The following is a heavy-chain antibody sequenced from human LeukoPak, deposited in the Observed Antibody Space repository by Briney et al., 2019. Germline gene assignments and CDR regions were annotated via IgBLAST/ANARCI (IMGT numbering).Heavy chain of an antibody. V-gene: IGHV4-39*01. Sequence: SETLSLTCAVYGGSFSGYYWGWIRQPLGKGLEWIASISYSGSPYYNPSLKSRVTISVDTSKNQFSLRLSSVTAADTAVYYCARLPTDLLAFDYWGQGTLVTVSS. CDR1: GGSFSGYY. J-gene: IGHJ4*02. CDR2: ISYSGSP. D-gene: IGHD2-8*02. CDR3: ARLPTDLLAFDY.